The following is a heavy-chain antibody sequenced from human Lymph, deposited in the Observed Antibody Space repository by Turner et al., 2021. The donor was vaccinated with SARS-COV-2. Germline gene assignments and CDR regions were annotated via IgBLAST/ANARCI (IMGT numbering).Heavy chain of an antibody. CDR1: GYTLLALS. Sequence: QVHLVQSGAEVKKPGASVMVSGKVSGYTLLALSIHWVRQAPGKGLEGMGGVDPKDGETIYAQKFQGRVTMTEDTSTDTTYMELSRLRSEDTAVYSCATLKSNWKILTGRYYFDFWGQGTLVTVSS. V-gene: IGHV1-24*01. CDR2: VDPKDGET. CDR3: ATLKSNWKILTGRYYFDF. J-gene: IGHJ4*02. D-gene: IGHD1-1*01.